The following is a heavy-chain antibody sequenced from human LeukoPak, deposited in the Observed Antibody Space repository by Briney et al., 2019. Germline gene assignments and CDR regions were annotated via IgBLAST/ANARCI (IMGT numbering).Heavy chain of an antibody. J-gene: IGHJ4*02. CDR2: IWYDGSNK. V-gene: IGHV3-33*01. CDR3: ARDRGEVGPLTNPLYYFDY. D-gene: IGHD3-10*01. CDR1: GFTFSHYG. Sequence: GRSLRLSCAASGFTFSHYGMHWVRQVPGKGLEWVAVIWYDGSNKYNVDSVKGRFTISRDNSKNTLYLQMNSLRAEDTAVYYCARDRGEVGPLTNPLYYFDYWGQGTLVTVSS.